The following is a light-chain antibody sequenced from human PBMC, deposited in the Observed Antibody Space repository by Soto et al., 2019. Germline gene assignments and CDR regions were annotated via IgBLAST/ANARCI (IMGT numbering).Light chain of an antibody. CDR3: YAFAGSTTFSYV. CDR1: SSDVVTYNL. J-gene: IGLJ1*01. Sequence: QSVLTQPPSVAGSPGQPISISCTPTSSDVVTYNLVSWYQQHPGKAPTDSIYEGTKRPSGVSNRFSGSKSGNTASLTISGLQTEDEAEYYCYAFAGSTTFSYVFGPGPKVTVL. CDR2: EGT. V-gene: IGLV2-23*03.